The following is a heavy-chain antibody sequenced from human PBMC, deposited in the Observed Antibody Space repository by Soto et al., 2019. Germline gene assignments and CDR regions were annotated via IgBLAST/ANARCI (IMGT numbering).Heavy chain of an antibody. CDR3: AKDNSYDSSGSLSY. CDR1: GFTFDDYA. Sequence: PEGSLRLSCAASGFTFDDYAMHWVRQAPGKGLEWVSGISWNSGSIGYADSVKGRFTISRDNAKNSLYLQMNSLRAEDTALYYCAKDNSYDSSGSLSYWGQGTLVTVSS. J-gene: IGHJ4*02. D-gene: IGHD3-22*01. CDR2: ISWNSGSI. V-gene: IGHV3-9*01.